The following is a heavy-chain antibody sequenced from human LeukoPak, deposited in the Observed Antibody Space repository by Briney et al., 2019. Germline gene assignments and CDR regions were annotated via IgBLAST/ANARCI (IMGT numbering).Heavy chain of an antibody. V-gene: IGHV1-69*05. CDR1: GGAFSSYA. Sequence: ASVKVSCTASGGAFSSYAISWVRQAPGQGHGWMGGIIPIFGTANYAQKFQGRVTITTDESTSTAYMELSSLRSEDTAVYYCARSGMYYYGSGTHPAYNWFDPWGQGTLVTVSS. J-gene: IGHJ5*02. CDR3: ARSGMYYYGSGTHPAYNWFDP. D-gene: IGHD3-10*01. CDR2: IIPIFGTA.